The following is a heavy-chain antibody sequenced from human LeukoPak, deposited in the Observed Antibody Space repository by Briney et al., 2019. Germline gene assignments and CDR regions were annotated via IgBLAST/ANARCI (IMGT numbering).Heavy chain of an antibody. CDR1: GFTLSSYA. Sequence: GGSLRLSCAASGFTLSSYAMSWVRQAPGKGLEWVSSISGGGGGTYYADSVRGRFTISRDSARNSLYLQMGSLRDEDTAVYYCARDETGVGSGGIDFWGQGTLVTVSS. CDR2: ISGGGGGT. V-gene: IGHV3-23*01. CDR3: ARDETGVGSGGIDF. D-gene: IGHD2-8*02. J-gene: IGHJ4*02.